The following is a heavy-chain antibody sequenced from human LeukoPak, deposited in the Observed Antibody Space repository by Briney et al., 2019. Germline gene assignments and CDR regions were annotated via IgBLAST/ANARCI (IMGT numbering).Heavy chain of an antibody. CDR1: GFTFSSYN. CDR2: LSSSSNTI. J-gene: IGHJ4*02. Sequence: GGSLRLSCAASGFTFSSYNMNWVRQAPGKGLEWVSYLSSSSNTIYYADSVKGRFTISRDNAKNSLYLQMNSLRAEDTAVYYCASIFSPYSSGWYVGYWGQGTLVTVSS. D-gene: IGHD6-19*01. CDR3: ASIFSPYSSGWYVGY. V-gene: IGHV3-48*01.